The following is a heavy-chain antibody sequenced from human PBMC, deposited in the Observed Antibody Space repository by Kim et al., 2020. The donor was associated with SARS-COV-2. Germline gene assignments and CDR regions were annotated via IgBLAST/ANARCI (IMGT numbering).Heavy chain of an antibody. Sequence: SETLSLTCAVYGGSFSGYYWSWIRQPPGKGLEWIGEINHSGSTNYNPSLKSRVTISVDTSKNQFSLKLSSVTAADTAVYYCASSPPFGPIPEMVRGVSPPPWFDPWGQGTLVTVSS. D-gene: IGHD3-10*01. CDR1: GGSFSGYY. CDR3: ASSPPFGPIPEMVRGVSPPPWFDP. CDR2: INHSGST. J-gene: IGHJ5*02. V-gene: IGHV4-34*01.